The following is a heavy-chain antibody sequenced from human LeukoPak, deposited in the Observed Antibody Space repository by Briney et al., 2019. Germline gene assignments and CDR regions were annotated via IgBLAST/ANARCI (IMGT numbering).Heavy chain of an antibody. CDR1: GFTFSSYA. D-gene: IGHD3-10*01. J-gene: IGHJ4*02. Sequence: GASLRLSCAASGFTFSSYAMSWVRQAPGKGLEWVSALTASGGSTYYAGSVKGRFTISRDNSKNMLYLQVNSLRAEDTAVYYCAKEIWGVPLTLDYWGQGILVTVSS. CDR3: AKEIWGVPLTLDY. CDR2: LTASGGST. V-gene: IGHV3-23*01.